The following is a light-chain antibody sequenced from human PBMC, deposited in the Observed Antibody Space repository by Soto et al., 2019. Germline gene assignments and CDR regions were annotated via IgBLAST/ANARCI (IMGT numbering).Light chain of an antibody. CDR2: GAS. CDR1: QSVSSNY. J-gene: IGKJ1*01. Sequence: EIVLTQSPGTVSLSPGERATLSCRASQSVSSNYLAWYQQKPGQAPRLLIYGASSRATGIPDRFSGSGSGTDFTLTIGRLEPEDFAVYYCQQYGGLPRTFGQGTKVEIK. CDR3: QQYGGLPRT. V-gene: IGKV3-20*01.